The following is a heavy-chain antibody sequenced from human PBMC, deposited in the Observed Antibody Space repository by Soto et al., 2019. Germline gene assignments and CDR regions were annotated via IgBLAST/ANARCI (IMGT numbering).Heavy chain of an antibody. V-gene: IGHV4-30-4*01. CDR1: GGSISSGDYY. Sequence: SETLSLTCTVSGGSISSGDYYWSWIRQPPGKGLEWIGYIYYSGSTYYNPSLKSRVTISVDTSKNQFSLKLSSVTAADTAVYYCARARLYYGDYHYFDYWGQGTLVTVSS. CDR2: IYYSGST. CDR3: ARARLYYGDYHYFDY. D-gene: IGHD4-17*01. J-gene: IGHJ4*02.